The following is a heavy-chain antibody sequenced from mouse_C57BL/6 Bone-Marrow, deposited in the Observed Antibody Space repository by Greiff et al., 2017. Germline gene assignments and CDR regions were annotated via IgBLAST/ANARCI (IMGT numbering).Heavy chain of an antibody. J-gene: IGHJ1*03. V-gene: IGHV1-50*01. CDR3: ARSRYYYGSSDWYFDV. D-gene: IGHD1-1*01. Sequence: QVQLQQPGAELVKPGASVKLSCKASGYTFTSYWMQWVKQRPGQGLEWIGEIDPSDSYTNYNQKFKGKATLTVDTSSSTAYMQLSSLTSEDSAGYYCARSRYYYGSSDWYFDVWGTGTTVTVSS. CDR2: IDPSDSYT. CDR1: GYTFTSYW.